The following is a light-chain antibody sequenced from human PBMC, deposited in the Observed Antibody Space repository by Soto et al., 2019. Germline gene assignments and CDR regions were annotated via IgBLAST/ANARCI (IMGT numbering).Light chain of an antibody. V-gene: IGKV1-39*01. CDR3: QQSYRKWT. Sequence: DIQMTQSPSSLSASVGDRVTITCRAKESVSSYVNWYQQKPGKAPKLLIYAASSLQSGVPARFRGSESVTVFTLTISGLQPEDFATYYCQQSYRKWTFGQGTKVEIK. J-gene: IGKJ1*01. CDR2: AAS. CDR1: ESVSSY.